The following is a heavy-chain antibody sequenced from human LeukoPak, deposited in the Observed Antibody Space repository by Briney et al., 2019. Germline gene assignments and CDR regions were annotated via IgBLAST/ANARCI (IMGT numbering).Heavy chain of an antibody. CDR3: AREVKWELPAFDY. V-gene: IGHV3-30*03. CDR2: ISYDGSNK. D-gene: IGHD1-26*01. Sequence: GGSLRLSCAASGFTFSSYGMHWVRQAPGKGLEWVAVISYDGSNKYYADSVKGRFTISRDNSKNTLYLQMSSLRAEDTAVYYCAREVKWELPAFDYWGQGTLVTVSS. CDR1: GFTFSSYG. J-gene: IGHJ4*02.